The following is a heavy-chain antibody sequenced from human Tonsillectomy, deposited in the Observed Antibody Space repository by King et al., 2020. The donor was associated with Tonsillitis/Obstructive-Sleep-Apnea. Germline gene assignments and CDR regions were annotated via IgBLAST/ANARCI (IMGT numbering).Heavy chain of an antibody. Sequence: VQLVESGGGLVQPGGSLRLSCAASGITFSSYAMSWVRQAPGKGLEWVSTISGGGGSTYYADSVKGRFTNSSDNSKNTLYLQMNSLRAEDAAVYYCAKAMVQGIIITILDYWGQGTRVTVSS. D-gene: IGHD3-10*01. V-gene: IGHV3-23*04. CDR1: GITFSSYA. J-gene: IGHJ4*02. CDR2: ISGGGGST. CDR3: AKAMVQGIIITILDY.